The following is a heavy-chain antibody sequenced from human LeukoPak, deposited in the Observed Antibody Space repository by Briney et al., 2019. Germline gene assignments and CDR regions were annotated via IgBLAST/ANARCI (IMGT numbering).Heavy chain of an antibody. Sequence: EASVKVSCKASGYTFTSYYMHWVRQAPGQGLEWMGIINPSGGSTSYAQNFQGRVTMTRDTSTSTVYMELSSLRSEDTAVYYCARDSLTGYPYYYFDYWGQGTLVTVSS. CDR1: GYTFTSYY. V-gene: IGHV1-46*01. CDR3: ARDSLTGYPYYYFDY. CDR2: INPSGGST. J-gene: IGHJ4*02. D-gene: IGHD3-9*01.